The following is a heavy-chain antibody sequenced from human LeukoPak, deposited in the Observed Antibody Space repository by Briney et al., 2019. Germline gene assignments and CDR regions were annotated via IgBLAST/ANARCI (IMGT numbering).Heavy chain of an antibody. CDR2: ISSSGSTI. V-gene: IGHV3-48*03. CDR1: GFTFSSYE. D-gene: IGHD3-10*01. Sequence: GGSLRLSCAASGFTFSSYEMSWVRQAPGKGLEWVSYISSSGSTIYYADSVKGRFTISRDNAKNSLYLQMNSLRAEDTAVYYCARDEDRDNYYGSGAMTDYWGQGTLVTVSS. J-gene: IGHJ4*02. CDR3: ARDEDRDNYYGSGAMTDY.